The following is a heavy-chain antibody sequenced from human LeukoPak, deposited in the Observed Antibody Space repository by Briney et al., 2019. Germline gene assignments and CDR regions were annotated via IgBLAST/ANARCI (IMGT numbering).Heavy chain of an antibody. CDR1: GFMFSRLG. CDR2: IWHDGSVE. D-gene: IGHD3-3*01. J-gene: IGHJ6*03. Sequence: GRSLRLSCTASGFMFSRLGMQWVRQAPGEGLEWVAMIWHDGSVEEYADSVKGRFTISRDNAKNSLYLQMNSLRAEDTALYYCARDYSSYYDFWSGYMDVWGKGTTVTVSS. CDR3: ARDYSSYYDFWSGYMDV. V-gene: IGHV3-33*01.